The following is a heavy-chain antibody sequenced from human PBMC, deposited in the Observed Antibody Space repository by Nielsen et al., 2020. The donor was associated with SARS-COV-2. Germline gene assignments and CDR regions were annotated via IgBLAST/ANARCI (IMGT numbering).Heavy chain of an antibody. CDR2: IDPSDYYT. J-gene: IGHJ6*02. V-gene: IGHV5-10-1*01. Sequence: VRQAPGKGLEWMGRIDPSDYYTNYSPSFQGHVTISADKSISTAYLQWSSLKASDTAMYYCARPGYSGSYSNYYYYGMDVWGQGTTVTVSS. CDR3: ARPGYSGSYSNYYYYGMDV. D-gene: IGHD1-26*01.